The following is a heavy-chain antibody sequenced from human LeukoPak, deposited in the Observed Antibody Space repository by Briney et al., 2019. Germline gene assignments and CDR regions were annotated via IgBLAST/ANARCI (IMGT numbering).Heavy chain of an antibody. J-gene: IGHJ4*02. CDR3: AREGIAAAGPFDY. D-gene: IGHD6-13*01. V-gene: IGHV3-53*01. CDR2: IYSGGST. CDR1: GFTVSSNY. Sequence: GGSLRLSCAASGFTVSSNYMSWVRQAPGKGLKWVSVIYSGGSTYYADSVKGRFTISRDNSKNTLYLQMNSLRAEDTAVYYCAREGIAAAGPFDYWGQGTLVTVSS.